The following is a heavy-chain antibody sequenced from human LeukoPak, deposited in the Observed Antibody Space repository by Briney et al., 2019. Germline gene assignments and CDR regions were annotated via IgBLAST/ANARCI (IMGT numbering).Heavy chain of an antibody. CDR2: IRDSGEA. Sequence: GGSLRLSCAASGFTFSTYGMQWVRQAPGKGLEWVGLIRDSGEAFYADFVRGRFAISRDESENTLYLQMNSLRVEDTAVYFCARDRAALQDWVEFDPWGQGTPVIVSS. D-gene: IGHD3/OR15-3a*01. V-gene: IGHV3-30*02. CDR3: ARDRAALQDWVEFDP. CDR1: GFTFSTYG. J-gene: IGHJ5*02.